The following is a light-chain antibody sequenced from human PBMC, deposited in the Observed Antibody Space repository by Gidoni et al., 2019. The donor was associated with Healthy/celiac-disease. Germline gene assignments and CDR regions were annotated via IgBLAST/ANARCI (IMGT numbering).Light chain of an antibody. CDR3: AAWDDSLNGPV. V-gene: IGLV1-44*01. Sequence: QSVLTQPPSASGTPGQRVTISCSGSSSNIGSNTVNWYQQLPGTAPKLLIQTNNQRPSGVPDRFSGSKSGTSASLAIRGLQSEDEADYYCAAWDDSLNGPVFGGGTKLTVL. CDR1: SSNIGSNT. J-gene: IGLJ2*01. CDR2: TNN.